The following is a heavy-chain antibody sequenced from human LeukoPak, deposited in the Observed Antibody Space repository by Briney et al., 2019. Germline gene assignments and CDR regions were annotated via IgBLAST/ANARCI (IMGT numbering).Heavy chain of an antibody. CDR3: ARGKVGAPGNWFDP. J-gene: IGHJ5*02. V-gene: IGHV4-34*01. D-gene: IGHD1-26*01. CDR1: GGSFSGYY. Sequence: SETLSLTCAVDGGSFSGYYWSWIRQPPGKGLERIGEINHSGSTNYNPSPKLRVTISVDTSKNQFSLKLSSVTAADTAVYYCARGKVGAPGNWFDPWGQGTLVTVSS. CDR2: INHSGST.